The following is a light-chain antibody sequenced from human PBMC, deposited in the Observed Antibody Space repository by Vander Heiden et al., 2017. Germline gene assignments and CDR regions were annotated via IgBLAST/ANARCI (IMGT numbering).Light chain of an antibody. J-gene: IGKJ2*01. CDR2: KAS. V-gene: IGKV1-5*03. CDR3: QQYNSYSHT. Sequence: DIQMTQFPSTLSASVGDRVTITCRASQSISSWLAWYQQKPGKAPKLLIYKASSLESGVPSRFSGSGSGTEFTLTISSLQPDDFATYYCQQYNSYSHTFGQGTKLEIK. CDR1: QSISSW.